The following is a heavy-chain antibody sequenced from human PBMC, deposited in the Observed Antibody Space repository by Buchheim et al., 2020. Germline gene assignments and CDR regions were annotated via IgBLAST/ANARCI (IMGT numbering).Heavy chain of an antibody. CDR3: ARENDYNALDS. J-gene: IGHJ4*02. D-gene: IGHD5-24*01. CDR1: GLSLRNIGVS. Sequence: QVSLRESGPAQVRTTETLTLTCTVSGLSLRNIGVSVSWIRQPPGKPLQWLARIDWDDGKYYKTSLETRLTVSKRTYKKQMVLTLTNVDPADTATYYCARENDYNALDSWGQGTL. V-gene: IGHV2-70*15. CDR2: IDWDDGK.